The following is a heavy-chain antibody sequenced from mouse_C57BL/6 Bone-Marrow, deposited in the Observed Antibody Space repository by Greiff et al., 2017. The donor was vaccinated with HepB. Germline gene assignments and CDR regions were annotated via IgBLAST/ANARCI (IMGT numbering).Heavy chain of an antibody. CDR1: GYTFTSYW. Sequence: VQLQQSGAELVRPGTSVKLSCKASGYTFTSYWMHWVKQRPGQGLEWIGVIDPSDSYTNYNQKFKGKATLTVDTSSSTAYMQLSSLTSEDSAVYYCARILRRYFDVWGTGTTVTVSS. CDR2: IDPSDSYT. CDR3: ARILRRYFDV. V-gene: IGHV1-59*01. J-gene: IGHJ1*03.